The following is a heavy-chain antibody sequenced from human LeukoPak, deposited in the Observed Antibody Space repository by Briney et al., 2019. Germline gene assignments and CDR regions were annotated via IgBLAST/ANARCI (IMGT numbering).Heavy chain of an antibody. J-gene: IGHJ6*02. CDR3: ARVSGYCSSTSCPIQYYYGMDV. V-gene: IGHV3-48*04. CDR2: ISSSGSTI. CDR1: GFTFSSYA. D-gene: IGHD2-2*03. Sequence: GGSLRLSCAASGFTFSSYAMSWVRQAPGKGLEWVSYISSSGSTIYYADSVKGRFTISRDNAKNSLYLQMNSLRAEDTAVYYCARVSGYCSSTSCPIQYYYGMDVWGQGTTVTVSS.